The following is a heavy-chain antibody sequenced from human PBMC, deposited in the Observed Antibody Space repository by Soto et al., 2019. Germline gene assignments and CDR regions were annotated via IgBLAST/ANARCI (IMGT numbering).Heavy chain of an antibody. CDR2: IIPISDTT. CDR3: ARSQGSSTSLEIYYYYYYGMDV. J-gene: IGHJ6*02. V-gene: IGHV1-69*01. Sequence: QVQLVQSGAEVKKPGSSVTVSCKASGGTFSSYAISWVRQAPGQGLEWMGGIIPISDTTNYAQKFQGRVTITADESTSTAYMELSRLRSEDTAVYYCARSQGSSTSLEIYYYYYYGMDVWGQGTTVTVSS. D-gene: IGHD2-2*01. CDR1: GGTFSSYA.